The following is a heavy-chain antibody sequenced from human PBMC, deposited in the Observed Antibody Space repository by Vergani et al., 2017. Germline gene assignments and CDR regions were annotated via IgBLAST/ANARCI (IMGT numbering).Heavy chain of an antibody. CDR3: ARDEIVDAAFVYSYTRIDWYFDL. V-gene: IGHV1-69*04. Sequence: QVQLVQSGAEVKKPGSSVKVSCKASGGTFSSYAISWVRQAPGQGLEWMGRIIPILGIANYAQKFQGRVTITADKSTSTAYMELSSLRSEDTAVYYCARDEIVDAAFVYSYTRIDWYFDLWGRGTLVTVSS. D-gene: IGHD3-16*02. J-gene: IGHJ2*01. CDR2: IIPILGIA. CDR1: GGTFSSYA.